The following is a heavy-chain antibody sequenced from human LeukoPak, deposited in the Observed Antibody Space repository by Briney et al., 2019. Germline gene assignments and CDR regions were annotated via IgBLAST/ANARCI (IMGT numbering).Heavy chain of an antibody. J-gene: IGHJ4*01. CDR2: ISAYNGDT. CDR3: ARDPSNTSGYQIYFDF. D-gene: IGHD3-3*01. V-gene: IGHV1-18*01. Sequence: GTSVNVSCKASGYTFRNYGISWVRLAPGRGLEWMGWISAYNGDTHYAQKLQGRVTMTTDTSTTTAYMELRSLRSDDTAVYYCARDPSNTSGYQIYFDFWGHGTLVSVSS. CDR1: GYTFRNYG.